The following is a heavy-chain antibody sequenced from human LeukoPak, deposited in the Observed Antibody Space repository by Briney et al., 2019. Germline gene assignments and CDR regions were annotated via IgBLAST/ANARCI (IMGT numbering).Heavy chain of an antibody. CDR3: ARASTIFGHFAY. CDR1: GGSISNYY. J-gene: IGHJ4*02. V-gene: IGHV4-59*01. D-gene: IGHD3-3*01. Sequence: SETLSLTCTVSGGSISNYYWTWIRQPPGKGLEWIGYVYYTGSTGYNPSLKSRVTLSVDTSKNQFSLKLTSVTAADTAVYYCARASTIFGHFAYWGRGTLVTVSS. CDR2: VYYTGST.